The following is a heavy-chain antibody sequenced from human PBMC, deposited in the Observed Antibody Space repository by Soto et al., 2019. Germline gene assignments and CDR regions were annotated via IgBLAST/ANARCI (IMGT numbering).Heavy chain of an antibody. CDR1: GYTLTELS. J-gene: IGHJ4*02. V-gene: IGHV1-24*01. CDR3: ATDTRTYSNYAYYFDY. Sequence: AAVKVSCKVSGYTLTELSMHWVRQAPGKGLEWMGGFDPEDGETIYAQKFQGRVTMTEDTSTDTAYMELSSLRSEDTAVYYCATDTRTYSNYAYYFDYWGQGTLVTVSS. CDR2: FDPEDGET. D-gene: IGHD4-4*01.